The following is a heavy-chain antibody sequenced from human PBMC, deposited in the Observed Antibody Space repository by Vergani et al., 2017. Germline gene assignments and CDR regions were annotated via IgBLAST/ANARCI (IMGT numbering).Heavy chain of an antibody. V-gene: IGHV3-48*03. D-gene: IGHD2-15*01. CDR3: AGGAVIYXSGGSCHDYYYYYGMDV. CDR2: ISSSGSTI. Sequence: EVQLVESGGGLVQPGGSLRLSCAASGFTFSSYEMNWVRQAPGKGLEWVSYISSSGSTIYYADSVKGRFTISRDNAKNSLYLQMNSLRAEDTAVYYCAGGAVIYXSGGSCHDYYYYYGMDVWGQGTTVTVSS. J-gene: IGHJ6*02. CDR1: GFTFSSYE.